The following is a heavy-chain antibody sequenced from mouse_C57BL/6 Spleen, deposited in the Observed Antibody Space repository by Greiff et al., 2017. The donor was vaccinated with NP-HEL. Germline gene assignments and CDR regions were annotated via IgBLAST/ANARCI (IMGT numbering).Heavy chain of an antibody. J-gene: IGHJ4*01. Sequence: QVQLQQPGAELVKPGASVKLSCKASGYTFTSYWMHWVKQRPGQGLEWIGMIHPNSGSTNYNEKFKSKATLTVDKSSSTAYMQLSSLTSEDSAVYYCARSGGYDYGAMDYWGQGTSVTVSS. CDR3: ARSGGYDYGAMDY. CDR1: GYTFTSYW. D-gene: IGHD2-2*01. CDR2: IHPNSGST. V-gene: IGHV1-64*01.